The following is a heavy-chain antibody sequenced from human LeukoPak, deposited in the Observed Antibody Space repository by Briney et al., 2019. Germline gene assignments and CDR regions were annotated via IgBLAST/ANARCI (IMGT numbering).Heavy chain of an antibody. Sequence: GSSVKVSCKASGGTFSSYAISWVRQATGQGLEWMGWMNPNSGNTGYAQKFQGRVTLTRNTSISTAYMELSSLRSEDTAVYYCARMDLSGGGPNNWFDPWGQGTLVTVSS. V-gene: IGHV1-8*02. J-gene: IGHJ5*02. CDR2: MNPNSGNT. CDR1: GGTFSSYA. CDR3: ARMDLSGGGPNNWFDP. D-gene: IGHD2-15*01.